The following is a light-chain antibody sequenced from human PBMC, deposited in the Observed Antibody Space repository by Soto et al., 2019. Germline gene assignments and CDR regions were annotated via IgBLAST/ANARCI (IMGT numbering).Light chain of an antibody. V-gene: IGKV3-11*01. CDR2: DAS. CDR3: QQRRNLIT. CDR1: QSVSSF. J-gene: IGKJ5*01. Sequence: EVVLTQSPATLSLSPGERVTLSCRASQSVSSFLSWYQHKPGQAPRLLIYDASNRATGIPARFSGSGSGTDFTLTISSLEPEDFDIYYWQQRRNLITFGQGTRLEIK.